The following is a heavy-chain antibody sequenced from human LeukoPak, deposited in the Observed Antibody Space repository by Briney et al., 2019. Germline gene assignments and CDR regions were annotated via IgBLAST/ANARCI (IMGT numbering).Heavy chain of an antibody. J-gene: IGHJ4*02. Sequence: PSQTLSLTCTVSSGSISSGSYHWPWIRQPAGKRLEWLGRIDSSGSTNYNPSLKSRITISIDTSKNQFSLKLTSVTAAGTALYYCARDSTTSWYGQDFWGQGTLVTVSS. CDR1: SGSISSGSYH. D-gene: IGHD1-26*01. CDR2: IDSSGST. V-gene: IGHV4-61*02. CDR3: ARDSTTSWYGQDF.